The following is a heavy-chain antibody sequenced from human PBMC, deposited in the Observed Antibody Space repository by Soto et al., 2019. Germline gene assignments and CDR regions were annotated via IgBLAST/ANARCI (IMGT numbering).Heavy chain of an antibody. V-gene: IGHV3-23*01. Sequence: EVQVLESGGGLGQPGGSLRLSCAASGFTFSSYAMSWVHQAPGKGLEWVSAISGGGVATNYADSVKGRFTISRDNSKNTLYLQMNSLRAEDTAVYYCAKGRESSGSYRPFDYWGKGTLVTVSS. CDR3: AKGRESSGSYRPFDY. D-gene: IGHD3-22*01. J-gene: IGHJ4*02. CDR2: ISGGGVAT. CDR1: GFTFSSYA.